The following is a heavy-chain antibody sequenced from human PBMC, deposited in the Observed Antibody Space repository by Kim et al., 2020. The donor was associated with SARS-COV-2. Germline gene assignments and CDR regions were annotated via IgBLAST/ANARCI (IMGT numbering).Heavy chain of an antibody. CDR1: GGSFSGYY. CDR2: INHSGST. J-gene: IGHJ4*02. CDR3: ARGRYDPWYYFDY. D-gene: IGHD1-20*01. Sequence: SETLSLTCAVYGGSFSGYYWSWIRQPPGKGLEWIGEINHSGSTNYNPSLKSRVTISVDTSKNQFSLKLSSVTAADTAVYYCARGRYDPWYYFDYWGQGTLVTGSS. V-gene: IGHV4-34*01.